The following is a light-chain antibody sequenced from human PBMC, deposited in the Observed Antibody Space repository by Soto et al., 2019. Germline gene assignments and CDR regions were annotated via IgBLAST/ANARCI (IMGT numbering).Light chain of an antibody. CDR2: DAS. Sequence: DIQMTQSPSSLSASAGDRVTITCRASQSVRSWLAWYQQKPGRAPKFLIYDASSLESGVPSRFSGSGSGTEFTLTISNLQPDDFATYYCQQYDNYPLTFGGGTKVDI. CDR3: QQYDNYPLT. V-gene: IGKV1-5*01. J-gene: IGKJ4*01. CDR1: QSVRSW.